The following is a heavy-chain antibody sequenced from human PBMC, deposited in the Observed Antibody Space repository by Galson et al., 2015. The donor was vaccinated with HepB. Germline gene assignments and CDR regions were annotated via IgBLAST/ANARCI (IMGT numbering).Heavy chain of an antibody. J-gene: IGHJ4*02. V-gene: IGHV3-23*01. Sequence: SLRLSCAASGFTFSSYAMSWVRQAPGKGLEWVSKISGNSGSTYYADSVKGRFTISRDNSKNSLYLQMNSLRAEDTAVYYCAGVAAAGTIYWGQGTLVTVSS. CDR2: ISGNSGST. CDR3: AGVAAAGTIY. D-gene: IGHD6-13*01. CDR1: GFTFSSYA.